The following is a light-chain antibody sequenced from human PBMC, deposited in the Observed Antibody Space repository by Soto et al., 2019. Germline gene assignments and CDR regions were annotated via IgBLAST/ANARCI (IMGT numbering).Light chain of an antibody. CDR2: EVN. J-gene: IGLJ2*01. V-gene: IGLV2-11*01. CDR3: AAWDDSLNGVL. CDR1: GSDVGDSSH. Sequence: QSALTQPRSVSGSPGQSVTISCTATGSDVGDSSHVSWYQLHPGKAPKHMIYEVNNRPSGVPDRFSGSKSGTSASLAISGLQSEDEADYYCAAWDDSLNGVLFGGGTKLTVL.